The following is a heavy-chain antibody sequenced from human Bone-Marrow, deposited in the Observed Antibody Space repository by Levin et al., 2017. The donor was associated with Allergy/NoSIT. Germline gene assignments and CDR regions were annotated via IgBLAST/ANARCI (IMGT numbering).Heavy chain of an antibody. CDR3: ASVSYYGWGTYRYTYFDY. CDR2: VYYTGSA. CDR1: GGSISSGAYY. J-gene: IGHJ4*02. D-gene: IGHD3-16*02. V-gene: IGHV4-31*03. Sequence: TSSETLSLTCTVSGGSISSGAYYCSWIRQHPGRGLEWLGYVYYTGSAYYNPSLKSRLTMSVDTSKNQFSLKLSSVTAADTAVYYCASVSYYGWGTYRYTYFDYWGPGTPVTVSS.